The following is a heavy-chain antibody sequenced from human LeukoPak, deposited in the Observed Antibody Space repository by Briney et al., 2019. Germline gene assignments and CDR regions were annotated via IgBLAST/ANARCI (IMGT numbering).Heavy chain of an antibody. D-gene: IGHD2-15*01. J-gene: IGHJ5*02. CDR1: GVSISSSSYY. CDR2: IYYSGST. CDR3: ARRGGYCSGGSCYYWFDP. Sequence: SETLSLTCTVSGVSISSSSYYWGWIRQPPGKGLEWIGSIYYSGSTYYNASLKSRVTISVDTSKNQFSLKLSSVTVADTAVYYCARRGGYCSGGSCYYWFDPWGQGTLVTVSS. V-gene: IGHV4-39*01.